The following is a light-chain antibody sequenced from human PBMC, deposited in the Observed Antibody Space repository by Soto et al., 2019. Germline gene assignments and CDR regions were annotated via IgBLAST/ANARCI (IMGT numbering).Light chain of an antibody. CDR2: GAS. V-gene: IGKV3-15*01. CDR1: QSVSSN. J-gene: IGKJ2*01. CDR3: LQDYNYPYT. Sequence: EIVMTQSPATLSVSPGERATLSCRASQSVSSNLAWYHQKPGQAPRLLIYGASTRATGVPARFSGSGSGTEFTLTVSSLQSEDFAVYYCLQDYNYPYTFGQGTKLEIK.